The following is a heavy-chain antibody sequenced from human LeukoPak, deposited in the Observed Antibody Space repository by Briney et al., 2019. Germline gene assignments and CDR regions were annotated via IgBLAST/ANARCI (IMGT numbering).Heavy chain of an antibody. CDR3: AKESPYRAPTRTYYFDY. D-gene: IGHD3-10*01. CDR2: ISGSDGRL. J-gene: IGHJ4*02. Sequence: GGSLRLSCAASGFIFSSYAMSWVRQAPGKGLEWVSAISGSDGRLFYADSVKGRFTISRDNSKNTLHLQMNSLRAEDTAVYYCAKESPYRAPTRTYYFDYWGPGTLVAVSS. CDR1: GFIFSSYA. V-gene: IGHV3-23*01.